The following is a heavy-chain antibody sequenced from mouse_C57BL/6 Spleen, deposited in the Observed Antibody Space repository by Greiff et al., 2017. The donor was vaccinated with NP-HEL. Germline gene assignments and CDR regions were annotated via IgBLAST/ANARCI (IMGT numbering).Heavy chain of an antibody. Sequence: VKLMESGAELVRPGASVTLSCKASGYTFTDYEMHWVKQTPVHGLEWIGAIDPETGGTAYNQKFKGKAILTADKSSSTAYMELRSLTSEDSAVYYCTRDYGSGSDYWGQGTTLTVSS. D-gene: IGHD1-1*01. J-gene: IGHJ2*01. CDR1: GYTFTDYE. CDR2: IDPETGGT. V-gene: IGHV1-15*01. CDR3: TRDYGSGSDY.